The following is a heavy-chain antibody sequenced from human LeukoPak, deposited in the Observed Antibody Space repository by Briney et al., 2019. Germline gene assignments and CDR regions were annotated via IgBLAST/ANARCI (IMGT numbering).Heavy chain of an antibody. D-gene: IGHD3-10*01. CDR1: GFTFSRNA. CDR3: ARAQFTMVRGVAIPLFDY. Sequence: PGGSLRLSCAASGFTFSRNAMSWVRQAPGKGLEWVSAVSGSGGSTYYADSVKGRFAISRDNAKNSLYLQMNSLRAEDTAVFYCARAQFTMVRGVAIPLFDYWGQGTLVTVSS. V-gene: IGHV3-23*01. J-gene: IGHJ4*02. CDR2: VSGSGGST.